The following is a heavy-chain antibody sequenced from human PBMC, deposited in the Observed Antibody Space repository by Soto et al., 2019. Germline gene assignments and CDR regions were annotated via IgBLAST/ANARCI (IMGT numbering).Heavy chain of an antibody. D-gene: IGHD1-26*01. V-gene: IGHV4-59*08. CDR3: ARLGGSFSVNY. J-gene: IGHJ4*02. CDR2: IYYTGST. CDR1: GVSISSYY. Sequence: PSETLSLTCTVSGVSISSYYWSWIRQPPGKGLEWIGYIYYTGSTNYNSSLESRVTISVDTSKNQFSLNLRSVTAADTAVYYCARLGGSFSVNYWGQGTPVTVSS.